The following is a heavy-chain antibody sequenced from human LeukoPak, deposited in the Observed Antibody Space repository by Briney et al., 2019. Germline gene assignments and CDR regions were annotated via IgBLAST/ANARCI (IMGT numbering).Heavy chain of an antibody. J-gene: IGHJ6*03. V-gene: IGHV3-7*01. Sequence: GGSLRLSCTASRFTFSSYWMNWVRQAPGKGLEWVANIKQDGSQKYYVDSVKGRFTISRDNAKNSLYLQMNSLRAEDTAVYYCARQPLISSWYSVYYYMDVWGKGTTVTISS. CDR2: IKQDGSQK. CDR1: RFTFSSYW. D-gene: IGHD6-13*01. CDR3: ARQPLISSWYSVYYYMDV.